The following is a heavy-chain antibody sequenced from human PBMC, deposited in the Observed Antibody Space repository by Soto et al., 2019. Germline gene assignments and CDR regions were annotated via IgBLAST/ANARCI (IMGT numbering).Heavy chain of an antibody. J-gene: IGHJ1*01. V-gene: IGHV4-30-4*01. Sequence: VQLQGSGPGLVKPSQTLSLTCTVSGASVNTGDYYWSYIRQSPGKGLEWLGYIFYSGDTYYNPSLKSRATISLNTSRNQISLTLTSVTDADTAVYFCVGTGTTDDFWGQGTLVTASS. CDR1: GASVNTGDYY. D-gene: IGHD1-7*01. CDR3: VGTGTTDDF. CDR2: IFYSGDT.